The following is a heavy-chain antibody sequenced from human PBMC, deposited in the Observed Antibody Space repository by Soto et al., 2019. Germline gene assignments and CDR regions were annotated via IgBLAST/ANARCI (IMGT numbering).Heavy chain of an antibody. CDR3: ARGGSTSCYECYYYGMDV. CDR1: GYTFTGYY. J-gene: IGHJ6*02. CDR2: INPNSGGT. V-gene: IGHV1-2*04. D-gene: IGHD2-2*01. Sequence: QVQLVQSGAEVKKPGASVKVSCKASGYTFTGYYMHWVRQAPGQGLEWMGWINPNSGGTNYAQKFQGWVTMTRDKSISTAYMELSRLRSDDTAVYYCARGGSTSCYECYYYGMDVWGQGTTVTVSS.